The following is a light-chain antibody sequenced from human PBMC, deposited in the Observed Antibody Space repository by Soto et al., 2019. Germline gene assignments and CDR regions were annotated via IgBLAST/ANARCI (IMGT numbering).Light chain of an antibody. Sequence: EIVLTQSPVTLSLSPGESATLSCRASQSVGSYLVWYQQKPGQAPRLLIFDASTRATDIPDRFSGSGSGTDFTLTISSLEPEDFAIYYCQQRSSWPTFGGGTMVDIK. J-gene: IGKJ4*01. V-gene: IGKV3-11*01. CDR3: QQRSSWPT. CDR2: DAS. CDR1: QSVGSY.